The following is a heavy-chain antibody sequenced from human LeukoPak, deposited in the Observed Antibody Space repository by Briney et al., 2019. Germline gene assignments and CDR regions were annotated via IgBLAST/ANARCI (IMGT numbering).Heavy chain of an antibody. CDR2: IYTSGST. CDR1: GGSISSGSYY. CDR3: ARDGAYSGYDYYYYYYMDV. Sequence: PSETLSLTCTVSGGSISSGSYYWSWIRQPAGKGLEWIGRIYTSGSTNYNPSLKSRVTISVDTSKNQFSLKLSSVTAADTAVYYCARDGAYSGYDYYYYYYMDVWGKGTTVTISS. J-gene: IGHJ6*03. V-gene: IGHV4-61*02. D-gene: IGHD5-12*01.